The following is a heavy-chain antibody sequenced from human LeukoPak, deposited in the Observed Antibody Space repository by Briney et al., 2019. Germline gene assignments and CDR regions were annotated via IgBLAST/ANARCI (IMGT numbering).Heavy chain of an antibody. CDR3: ARGDYGGNSGGAENWFDP. D-gene: IGHD4-23*01. CDR2: MYYSGSI. CDR1: GGSISNNNYY. J-gene: IGHJ5*02. Sequence: SETLSLTCPSYGGSISNNNYYWGWIRQSPGKRLEWIGSMYYSGSIYYNPSLKGRVTISLDTSENLLSLKLSSVTAADTAVYYCARGDYGGNSGGAENWFDPWGQGTLVTVSS. V-gene: IGHV4-39*07.